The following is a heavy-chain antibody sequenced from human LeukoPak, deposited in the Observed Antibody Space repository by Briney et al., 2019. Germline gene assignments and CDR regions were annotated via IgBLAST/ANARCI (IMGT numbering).Heavy chain of an antibody. Sequence: QPGRSLRLSCAASGFTFSSHAMHWVRQAPGKGLEWVAVVSSDGNKKFYADSVTGRFVISRDNPKNTVDLQMNSLRPEDTAVYYCARRGVVGASRWSWFDPGGEGTLVTVSS. CDR1: GFTFSSHA. CDR3: ARRGVVGASRWSWFDP. J-gene: IGHJ5*02. CDR2: VSSDGNKK. V-gene: IGHV3-30*09. D-gene: IGHD1-26*01.